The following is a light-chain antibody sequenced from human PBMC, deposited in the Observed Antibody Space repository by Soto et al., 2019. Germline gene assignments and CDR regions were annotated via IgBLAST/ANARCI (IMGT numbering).Light chain of an antibody. CDR2: DNN. V-gene: IGLV1-51*01. CDR1: SSNIGNNY. J-gene: IGLJ2*01. CDR3: ATWDSSLSAGPVV. Sequence: QSVLTQPPSVSAAPGQKVTISCSGSSSNIGNNYVSWYQQLPGTAPKLLIYDNNKRPSGIPDRFSGSKSGTSATLGITGLQTGDEADYYCATWDSSLSAGPVVFGGGTK.